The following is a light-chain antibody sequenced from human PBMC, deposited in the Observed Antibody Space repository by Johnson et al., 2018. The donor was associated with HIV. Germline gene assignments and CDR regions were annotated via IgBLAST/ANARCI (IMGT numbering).Light chain of an antibody. CDR3: GTWDSSLSAC. V-gene: IGLV1-51*02. Sequence: QSVLTQPPSVSAAPGQKVTISCSGSSSNIGNNYVSWYQQLPGTAPKLLIYENNKRPSGIPDRFSGSKSGTSATLGITGLQTGDEADYYCGTWDSSLSACLGNGNKVNVL. CDR1: SSNIGNNY. J-gene: IGLJ1*01. CDR2: ENN.